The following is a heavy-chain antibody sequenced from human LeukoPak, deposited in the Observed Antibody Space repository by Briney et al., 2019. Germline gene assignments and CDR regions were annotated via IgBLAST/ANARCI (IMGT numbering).Heavy chain of an antibody. CDR1: GGTFSSYA. CDR2: IIPIFGTA. Sequence: ASVKVSCKASGGTFSSYAISWVRQAPGQGLEWMGGIIPIFGTANYAQKFQGRVTITADESTSTAYMELSSLRSEDTAVYYCASSNSGSYSVDYWGQGTLVTVSS. CDR3: ASSNSGSYSVDY. D-gene: IGHD1-26*01. V-gene: IGHV1-69*13. J-gene: IGHJ4*02.